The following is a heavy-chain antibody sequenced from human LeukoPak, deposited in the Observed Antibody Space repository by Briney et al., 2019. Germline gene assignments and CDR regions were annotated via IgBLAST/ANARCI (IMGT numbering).Heavy chain of an antibody. V-gene: IGHV4-39*01. Sequence: PSETLSLSCTVSGGSLSSSSYYWGWIRQPPGKGLEWIGSSYYSGSTYYNPSLKSRVTISVDTSKNQFSLKLSSVTAADTAVYYCARHWSYYDFWSGYSHSRIDYWGQGTLVTVSS. J-gene: IGHJ4*02. CDR1: GGSLSSSSYY. D-gene: IGHD3-3*01. CDR3: ARHWSYYDFWSGYSHSRIDY. CDR2: SYYSGST.